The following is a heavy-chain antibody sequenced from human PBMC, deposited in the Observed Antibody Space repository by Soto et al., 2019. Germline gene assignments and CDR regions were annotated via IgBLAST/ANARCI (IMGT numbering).Heavy chain of an antibody. J-gene: IGHJ6*02. CDR3: ARALADTAMVMVVSPYGMDV. D-gene: IGHD5-18*01. Sequence: SETLSLTCTVSGGSISSGGYYWSWIRQHPGKGLEWIGYIYYSGSTYYNPSLRSRVTISVDTSKDQFSLKLSSVTAADTAVYYCARALADTAMVMVVSPYGMDVWGQGTTVTVSS. V-gene: IGHV4-31*03. CDR1: GGSISSGGYY. CDR2: IYYSGST.